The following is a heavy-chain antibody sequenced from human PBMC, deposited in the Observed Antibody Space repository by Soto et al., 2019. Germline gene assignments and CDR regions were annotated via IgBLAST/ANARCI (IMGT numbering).Heavy chain of an antibody. D-gene: IGHD1-1*01. Sequence: QVQLVESEGGVVQPGRSLRLSCTASGFTFRNYGMHWVRQAPGKGLEWVTVISYAGNVAYYADSVKGRFTSSRDNSKNTLYLQMNSLRTEDKAVYYCAKEGPITNWYFDYWGQGTLVTVSS. CDR3: AKEGPITNWYFDY. CDR1: GFTFRNYG. CDR2: ISYAGNVA. J-gene: IGHJ4*02. V-gene: IGHV3-30*18.